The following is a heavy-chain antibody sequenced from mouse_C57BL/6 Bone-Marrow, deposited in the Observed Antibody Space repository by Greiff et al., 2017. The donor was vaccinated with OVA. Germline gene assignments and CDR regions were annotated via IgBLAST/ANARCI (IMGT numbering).Heavy chain of an antibody. J-gene: IGHJ4*01. V-gene: IGHV1-53*01. CDR3: ASTTVVDYYAMDY. CDR1: GYTFTSYW. CDR2: INPSNGGT. D-gene: IGHD1-1*01. Sequence: VQLQESGTELVKPGASVKLSCKASGYTFTSYWMHWVKQRPGQGLEWIGNINPSNGGTNYNEKFKSKATLTVDKSSSTAYMQLSSLTSEDSAVYYCASTTVVDYYAMDYWGQGTSVTVSS.